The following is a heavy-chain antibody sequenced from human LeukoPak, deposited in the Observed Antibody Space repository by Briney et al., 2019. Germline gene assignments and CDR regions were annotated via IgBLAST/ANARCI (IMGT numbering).Heavy chain of an antibody. Sequence: SETLSLTCAVYGGSFSGYYWSWIRQPPGKGLEWIGEINHSGSTNYNLSLKSRVTISVDTSKNQFSLKLSSVTAADTAVYYCARVHGYSGYPVDYWGQGTLVTVSS. V-gene: IGHV4-34*01. CDR1: GGSFSGYY. J-gene: IGHJ4*02. CDR2: INHSGST. D-gene: IGHD5-12*01. CDR3: ARVHGYSGYPVDY.